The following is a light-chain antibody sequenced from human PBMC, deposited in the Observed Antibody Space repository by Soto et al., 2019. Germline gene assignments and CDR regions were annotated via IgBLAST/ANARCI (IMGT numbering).Light chain of an antibody. CDR2: DAS. CDR3: QQRSTWPT. V-gene: IGKV3-11*01. J-gene: IGKJ5*01. CDR1: ESVDFH. Sequence: VLTQSPATQSLSPWQRATLSFRASESVDFHLAWYQQKPGQAPRLLIYDASVRATGTPTRFSGSGSGTDFTLTISSLEPEDFALYYCQQRSTWPTFGQGTRLEI.